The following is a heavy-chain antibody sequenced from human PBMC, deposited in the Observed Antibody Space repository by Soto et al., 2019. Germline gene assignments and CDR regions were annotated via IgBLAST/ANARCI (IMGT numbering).Heavy chain of an antibody. V-gene: IGHV3-74*01. D-gene: IGHD5-18*01. CDR1: GFTFSSYW. Sequence: LRLSCAASGFTFSSYWRHWVRQAPGKGLVWVARINSDGSSTSYADSVKGRFTISRDSAKNTMYLQMNSLRAEDTAVYYCARDKVGYSYDYYPYKYWGHGTLVIVSS. J-gene: IGHJ4*01. CDR2: INSDGSST. CDR3: ARDKVGYSYDYYPYKY.